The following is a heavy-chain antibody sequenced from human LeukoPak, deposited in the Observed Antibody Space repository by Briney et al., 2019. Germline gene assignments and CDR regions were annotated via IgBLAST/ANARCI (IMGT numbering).Heavy chain of an antibody. CDR1: GFTFSSYD. V-gene: IGHV3-30-3*01. D-gene: IGHD2-2*01. CDR3: ARDREYQLLLNY. CDR2: ISYDGSNK. J-gene: IGHJ4*02. Sequence: GGSLRLSCAASGFTFSSYDMHWVRQATRKGLEWVAVISYDGSNKYYADSVKGRFTISRDNSKNTLYLQMNSLRAEDTAVYYCARDREYQLLLNYWGQGTLVTVSS.